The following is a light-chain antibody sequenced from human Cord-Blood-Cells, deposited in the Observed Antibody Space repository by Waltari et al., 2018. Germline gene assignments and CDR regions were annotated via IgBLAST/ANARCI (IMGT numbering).Light chain of an antibody. J-gene: IGLJ1*01. V-gene: IGLV2-14*01. CDR1: SCDVGGYNY. Sequence: QSALTQPASVSGSPGQSITISCTGTSCDVGGYNYVSWYQQHPGKAPKLMIYDFSKRPSGVSNRFSGSKSGNTASLTISGLQAEDEADYYCSSYTSSSTYVFGTGTKVTVL. CDR2: DFS. CDR3: SSYTSSSTYV.